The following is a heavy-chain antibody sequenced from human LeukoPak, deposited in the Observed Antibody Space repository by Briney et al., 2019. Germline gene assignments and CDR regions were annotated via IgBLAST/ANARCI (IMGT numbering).Heavy chain of an antibody. V-gene: IGHV3-21*04. CDR2: ISSSSSYI. CDR3: AKGRGYSGYDFFDY. J-gene: IGHJ4*02. CDR1: GFTFSSYT. Sequence: GGSLRLSCAASGFTFSSYTMNWVRQAPGKGLEWVSSISSSSSYIDHADSVKGRFTISRDNSKNTLYLQMNSLRAEDTALYYCAKGRGYSGYDFFDYWGQGTLVTVSS. D-gene: IGHD5-12*01.